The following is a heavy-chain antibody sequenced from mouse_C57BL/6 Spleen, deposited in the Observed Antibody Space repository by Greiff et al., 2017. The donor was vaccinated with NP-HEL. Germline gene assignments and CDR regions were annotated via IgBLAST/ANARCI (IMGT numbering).Heavy chain of an antibody. CDR1: GYSITSGYY. J-gene: IGHJ2*01. CDR2: ISYDGSN. D-gene: IGHD2-4*01. Sequence: DVKLQESGPGLVKPSQSLSLTCSVTGYSITSGYYWNWIRQFPGNKLEWMGYISYDGSNNYNPSLKNRISITRDTSKNQFFLKLNSVTTEDTATYYCASLYYDYDEGVYYFDYWGQGTTLTVSS. V-gene: IGHV3-6*01. CDR3: ASLYYDYDEGVYYFDY.